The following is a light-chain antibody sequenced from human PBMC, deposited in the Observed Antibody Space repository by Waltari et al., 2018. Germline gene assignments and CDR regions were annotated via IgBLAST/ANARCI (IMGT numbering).Light chain of an antibody. V-gene: IGLV2-14*03. Sequence: QSALTQPASVSGSPGQSITISCTGTSSHVGSYNYVPRYQQHPGKAPKLIIYDVTNRPSGVSNRFSGSKSGNTASLTISGLQAEDEADYYCSSYMDTTTLELFGGGTSLTVL. CDR3: SSYMDTTTLEL. CDR1: SSHVGSYNY. CDR2: DVT. J-gene: IGLJ2*01.